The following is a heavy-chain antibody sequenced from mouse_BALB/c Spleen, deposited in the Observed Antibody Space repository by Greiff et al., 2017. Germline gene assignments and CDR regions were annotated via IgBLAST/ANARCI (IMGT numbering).Heavy chain of an antibody. CDR2: ISNGGGST. CDR1: GFTFSSYT. J-gene: IGHJ4*01. D-gene: IGHD2-14*01. CDR3: ARHYRYDGDAMDY. V-gene: IGHV5-12-2*01. Sequence: EVKLVESGGGLVQPGGSLKLSCAASGFTFSSYTMSWVRQTPEKRLEWVAYISNGGGSTYYPDTVKGRFTISRDNAKNTLYLQMSSLKSEDTAMYYCARHYRYDGDAMDYWGQGTSVTVSS.